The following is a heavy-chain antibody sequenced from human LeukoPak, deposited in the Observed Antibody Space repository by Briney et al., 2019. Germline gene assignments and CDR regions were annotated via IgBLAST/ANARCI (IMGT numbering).Heavy chain of an antibody. J-gene: IGHJ4*02. CDR3: ARLGTSPLPERPFEY. CDR1: GGSINSSTYY. Sequence: KPSETLSLTCTVSGGSINSSTYYWGWIRQPPGKGLEWIGAIYYSGSTYYNPSLKSRVTISVDTSKNQFSLNLTSLTAADTAVYYCARLGTSPLPERPFEYWGQGTLVTVSS. V-gene: IGHV4-39*07. D-gene: IGHD7-27*01. CDR2: IYYSGST.